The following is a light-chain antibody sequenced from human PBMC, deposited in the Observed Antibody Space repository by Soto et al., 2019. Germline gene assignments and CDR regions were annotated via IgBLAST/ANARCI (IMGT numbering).Light chain of an antibody. J-gene: IGKJ4*01. V-gene: IGKV3-11*01. CDR2: DAS. CDR1: QSVDIY. Sequence: EVVVTQSPVTLALSPGERATLSCRTSQSVDIYVAWYQQKPGQAPRLLIYDASNRAPGIPARFSGSGSGTYLTLPISSLEPEDFAVYYCQQRKYWPPLTFGGGTKVEIK. CDR3: QQRKYWPPLT.